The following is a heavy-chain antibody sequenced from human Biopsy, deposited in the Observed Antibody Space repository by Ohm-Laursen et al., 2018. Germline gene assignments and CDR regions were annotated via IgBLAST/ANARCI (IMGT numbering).Heavy chain of an antibody. CDR1: GESSSGYF. J-gene: IGHJ6*02. CDR2: INQSGST. Sequence: TLSLTCAVNGESSSGYFWNWIRQPPGKGLEWIGEINQSGSTKYNPSLKRLATLSADSSNSQFSLRLTSVTAADTAIYYCARGSGYFKLDVWGQGTTVTVSS. D-gene: IGHD5-12*01. V-gene: IGHV4-34*01. CDR3: ARGSGYFKLDV.